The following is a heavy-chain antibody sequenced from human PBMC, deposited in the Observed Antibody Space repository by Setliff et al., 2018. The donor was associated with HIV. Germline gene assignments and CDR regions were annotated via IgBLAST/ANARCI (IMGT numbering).Heavy chain of an antibody. CDR3: ARRGVPQQIDLDS. D-gene: IGHD3-10*01. V-gene: IGHV1-46*01. CDR1: GHSFTTYF. CDR2: INPSGGST. Sequence: ASVKVSCKASGHSFTTYFLHWVRQAPGQGLEWMGIINPSGGSTTYAQKFQGRVTMTRDTSTSTVYMELSSLRSEDTAVYYCARRGVPQQIDLDSWGHGTLVTVSS. J-gene: IGHJ5*01.